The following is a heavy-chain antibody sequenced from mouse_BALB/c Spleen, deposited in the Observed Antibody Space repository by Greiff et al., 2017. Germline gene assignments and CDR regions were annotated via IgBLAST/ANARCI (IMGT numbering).Heavy chain of an antibody. CDR2: IYPGNSDT. Sequence: EVQLQQSGTVLARPGASVKMSCKASGYTFTSYWMHWVKQRPGQGLEWIGAIYPGNSDTSYNQKFKGKAKLTAVTSTSTAYMELSSLTNEDSAVYYCTRSGYGNSAMDDWGQGTSVTVSS. CDR1: GYTFTSYW. V-gene: IGHV1-5*01. D-gene: IGHD2-10*02. J-gene: IGHJ4*01. CDR3: TRSGYGNSAMDD.